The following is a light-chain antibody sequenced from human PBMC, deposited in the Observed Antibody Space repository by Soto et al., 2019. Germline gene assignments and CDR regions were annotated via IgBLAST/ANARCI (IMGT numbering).Light chain of an antibody. CDR1: QSFGGSY. Sequence: EIVLTQSPGTLSLSPGERVTLSCRASQSFGGSYLAWYQQKPGQAPRLLIYGASSRATGIPDRFSGSESGTDCTLTISRLEPEDFAGYYCQQYGSSPYTFGQGTKLEIK. CDR3: QQYGSSPYT. V-gene: IGKV3-20*01. CDR2: GAS. J-gene: IGKJ2*01.